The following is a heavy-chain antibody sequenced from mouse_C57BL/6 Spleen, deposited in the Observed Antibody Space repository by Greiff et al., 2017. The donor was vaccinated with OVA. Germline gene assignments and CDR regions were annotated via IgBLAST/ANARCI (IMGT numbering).Heavy chain of an antibody. CDR1: GYTFTSYG. D-gene: IGHD4-1*01. CDR3: ARNWDGYAMDY. V-gene: IGHV1-81*01. CDR2: IYPRSGNT. J-gene: IGHJ4*01. Sequence: QVHVKQSGAELARPGASVKLSCKASGYTFTSYGISWVKQRTGQGLEWIGEIYPRSGNTYYNEKFKGKATLTADKSSSTAYMELRSLTSEDSAVYFCARNWDGYAMDYWGQGTSVTVSS.